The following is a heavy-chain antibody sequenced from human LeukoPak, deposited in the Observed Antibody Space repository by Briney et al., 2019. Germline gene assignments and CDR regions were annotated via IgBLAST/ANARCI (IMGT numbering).Heavy chain of an antibody. Sequence: GASVKVSCKASGYTFTSYYMHWVRQAPGQGLEWMGLINPSGGSTSYAQKFQGRVTMTRDTSTSTVYMELSSLRSEDTAVYYCARHYYGSGSYYKSWFDPWGQGTLVTVSS. D-gene: IGHD3-10*01. J-gene: IGHJ5*02. CDR3: ARHYYGSGSYYKSWFDP. CDR2: INPSGGST. V-gene: IGHV1-46*03. CDR1: GYTFTSYY.